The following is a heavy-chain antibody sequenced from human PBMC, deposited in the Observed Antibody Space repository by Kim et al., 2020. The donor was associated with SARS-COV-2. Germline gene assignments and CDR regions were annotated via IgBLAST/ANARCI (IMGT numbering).Heavy chain of an antibody. Sequence: SETLSLTCAVYGGSFSGYYWSWIRQPPGKGLEWIGEINHSGSTNYNPSLKSRVTISVDTSKNQFSLKLSSLTAADTAVYYCARQVRGSTIFGVVIARFDPWGQGTLVTVSS. CDR2: INHSGST. D-gene: IGHD3-3*01. J-gene: IGHJ5*02. CDR1: GGSFSGYY. CDR3: ARQVRGSTIFGVVIARFDP. V-gene: IGHV4-34*01.